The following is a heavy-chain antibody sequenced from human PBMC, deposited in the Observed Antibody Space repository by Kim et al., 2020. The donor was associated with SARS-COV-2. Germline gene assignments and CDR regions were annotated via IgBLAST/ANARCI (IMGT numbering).Heavy chain of an antibody. Sequence: SVKVSCKASGGTFSSYAISWVRQAPGQGLEWMGGIIPIFGTANYAQKFQGRVTITADESTSTAYMELSSLRSEDTAVYYCARVEGYYDSSGYSLMSDYWGQGTLVTVSS. V-gene: IGHV1-69*13. CDR2: IIPIFGTA. CDR1: GGTFSSYA. D-gene: IGHD3-22*01. J-gene: IGHJ4*02. CDR3: ARVEGYYDSSGYSLMSDY.